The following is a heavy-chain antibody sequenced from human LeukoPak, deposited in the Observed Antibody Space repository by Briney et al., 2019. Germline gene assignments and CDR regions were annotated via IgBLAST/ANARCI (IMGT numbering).Heavy chain of an antibody. D-gene: IGHD3-22*01. CDR1: GFSLSKTDVG. CDR3: AHAPHYYDSSGYPYFQH. J-gene: IGHJ1*01. V-gene: IGHV2-5*01. CDR2: IYWNDDK. Sequence: ESGPTLVKPTQTLTLTCTFSGFSLSKTDVGVGWIRQPPGKALEWLALIYWNDDKNYRPSLRNRLTITKDTSKNQVVLTMTDMNPVDTATYYCAHAPHYYDSSGYPYFQHWGQGTLVTVSS.